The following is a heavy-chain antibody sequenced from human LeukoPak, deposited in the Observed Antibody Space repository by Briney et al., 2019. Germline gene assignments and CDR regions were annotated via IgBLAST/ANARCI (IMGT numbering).Heavy chain of an antibody. CDR2: IHYDGSKN. J-gene: IGHJ4*02. CDR3: AKAHTASLSRGYLDY. D-gene: IGHD3-16*01. V-gene: IGHV3-30*02. Sequence: GGSLRLSCAASGFTFITYGMHWVRQVPGMGLAWLAFIHYDGSKNYYADSVKGRFTISRDNSKNTLYLQMSSLRPEDTAVYYCAKAHTASLSRGYLDYWGQGTLVTVSS. CDR1: GFTFITYG.